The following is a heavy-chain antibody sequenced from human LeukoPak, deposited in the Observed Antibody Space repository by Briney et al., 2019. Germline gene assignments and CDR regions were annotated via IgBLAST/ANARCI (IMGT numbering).Heavy chain of an antibody. Sequence: SETLSLTCAVYGGSFSGYYWSWIRQPPGKGLEWIGEINHSGSTNYNPSLKSRVTISVDTSKNQFSLKLTSVTAADTAVYYCARWYSSSWYNWFDSWGQGTLVTVSS. CDR3: ARWYSSSWYNWFDS. CDR2: INHSGST. D-gene: IGHD6-13*01. CDR1: GGSFSGYY. J-gene: IGHJ5*01. V-gene: IGHV4-34*01.